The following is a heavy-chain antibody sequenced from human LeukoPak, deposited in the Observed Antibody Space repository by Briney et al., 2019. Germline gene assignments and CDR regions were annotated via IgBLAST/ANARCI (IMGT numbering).Heavy chain of an antibody. V-gene: IGHV3-53*01. D-gene: IGHD4-23*01. CDR3: ARGYSGNSFNY. J-gene: IGHJ4*02. CDR2: VYSGGST. Sequence: PGGSLRLSCVVSGFTVSDNYMTWVRQAPGKGLEWVSLVYSGGSTYHADSVKGRFTISRDNSKNTLYLQMNSLRAEDTAVYYCARGYSGNSFNYWGQGALVTVSS. CDR1: GFTVSDNY.